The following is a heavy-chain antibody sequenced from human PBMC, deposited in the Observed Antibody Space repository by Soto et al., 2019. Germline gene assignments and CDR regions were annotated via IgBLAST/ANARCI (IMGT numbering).Heavy chain of an antibody. D-gene: IGHD3-10*01. CDR2: ISSGGST. CDR3: ARDLDRGAFDI. V-gene: IGHV3-53*01. J-gene: IGHJ3*02. Sequence: GSLRLSCAASGFTVSVNYLNWVRQAPGKGLEWVSLISSGGSTYYADSVKGRFTISRDISKDTLYLQMESLRTDDTAVYYCARDLDRGAFDIRGQRTMVTVSS. CDR1: GFTVSVNY.